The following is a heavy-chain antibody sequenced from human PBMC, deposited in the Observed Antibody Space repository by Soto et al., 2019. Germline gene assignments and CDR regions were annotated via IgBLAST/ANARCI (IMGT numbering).Heavy chain of an antibody. Sequence: QLQLHESGSGLVKPSQTLSLTCAVSGGSISSGGYSWSWIRQPPGKGLEWIGYIYHSGSTYYNPSLKSRVTISVDRSKNQFSLKVSSVIAADTAVYYCARDHSTGGVLDYWGQVTLVTVSS. V-gene: IGHV4-30-2*01. CDR2: IYHSGST. CDR1: GGSISSGGYS. CDR3: ARDHSTGGVLDY. J-gene: IGHJ4*02. D-gene: IGHD2-8*02.